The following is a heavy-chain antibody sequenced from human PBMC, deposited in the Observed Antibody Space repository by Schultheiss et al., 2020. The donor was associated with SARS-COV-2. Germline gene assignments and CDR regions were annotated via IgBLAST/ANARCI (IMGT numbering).Heavy chain of an antibody. J-gene: IGHJ4*02. D-gene: IGHD2-15*01. CDR2: ISGSGGST. Sequence: GGSLRLSCAASGFTVSSNYMSWVRQAPGKGLEWVSAISGSGGSTYYADSVKGRFTISRDNSKNTLYLQMSSLRAEDTAVYYCVKDLVVVAADNKNFDYWGQGTLVTVSS. CDR3: VKDLVVVAADNKNFDY. V-gene: IGHV3-23*01. CDR1: GFTVSSNY.